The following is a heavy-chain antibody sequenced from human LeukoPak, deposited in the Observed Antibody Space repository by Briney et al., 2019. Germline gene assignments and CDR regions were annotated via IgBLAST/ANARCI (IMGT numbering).Heavy chain of an antibody. CDR2: IIPIFGTA. CDR3: ARDASSLILEWLFPPTAFDI. J-gene: IGHJ3*02. D-gene: IGHD3-3*01. Sequence: GASVKVSCKASGGTFSSYAISWVRQAPGQGLEWMGGIIPIFGTANYAQKFQGRVTITADESTSTAYMELSSLRSEDTAVYYCARDASSLILEWLFPPTAFDIWGQGTMVTVSS. CDR1: GGTFSSYA. V-gene: IGHV1-69*13.